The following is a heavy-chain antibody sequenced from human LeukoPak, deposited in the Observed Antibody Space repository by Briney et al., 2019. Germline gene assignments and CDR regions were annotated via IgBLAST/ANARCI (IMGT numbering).Heavy chain of an antibody. D-gene: IGHD3-10*01. J-gene: IGHJ4*02. Sequence: SETLSLTCTVSGGSISSYYRSWIRQPPGKGLEWIGYIYYSGSNNYNPSLKSRVTISVATSKNQFSLKRSSVTAADTAVYYCARDGRYYYGSGVDYWGQGTLVTVSS. CDR1: GGSISSYY. V-gene: IGHV4-59*01. CDR3: ARDGRYYYGSGVDY. CDR2: IYYSGSN.